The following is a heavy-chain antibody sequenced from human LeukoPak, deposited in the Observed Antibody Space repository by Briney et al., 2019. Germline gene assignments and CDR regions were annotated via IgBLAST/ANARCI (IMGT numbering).Heavy chain of an antibody. CDR3: VTYYFDSSGPKKNY. CDR2: INHRGST. CDR1: GGSFSGYY. V-gene: IGHV4-34*01. Sequence: SETLSLTCAVYGGSFSGYYWSWIRQPPGKGLEWIGEINHRGSTNYNPSLKSRVTISVDTSKKQFSLKLSSVTAADTAVYYCVTYYFDSSGPKKNYWGQGTLVTVSS. D-gene: IGHD3-22*01. J-gene: IGHJ4*02.